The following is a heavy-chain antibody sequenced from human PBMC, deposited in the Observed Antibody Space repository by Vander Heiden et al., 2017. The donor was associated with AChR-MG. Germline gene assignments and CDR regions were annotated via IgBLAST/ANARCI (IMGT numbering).Heavy chain of an antibody. D-gene: IGHD3-22*01. CDR1: GFALSSYG. Sequence: QVQLEESGGGVVQPGRSLRCSCVAFGFALSSYGMPRVRPAPGKGLKWVAVIWYDGIHKHYTDSVKGLFTLSRDNSKTTLYLQMNRVNAEDTAVYYCSRDSSGSYYFDYWGQGTLVAVSS. V-gene: IGHV3-33*01. J-gene: IGHJ4*02. CDR3: SRDSSGSYYFDY. CDR2: IWYDGIHK.